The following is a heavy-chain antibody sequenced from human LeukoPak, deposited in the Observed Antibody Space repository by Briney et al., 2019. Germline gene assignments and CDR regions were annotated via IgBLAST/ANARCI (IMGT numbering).Heavy chain of an antibody. D-gene: IGHD2-15*01. V-gene: IGHV3-7*05. CDR2: INQDGSEK. Sequence: GGSLRLSCAASGFTFSRYWMSWVRQAPGKGLEWVANINQDGSEKYYVDSVKGRFTISRDNAKNSVYLQMNSLRADDTAVYYCAVYCSGGSCFRNWGQGTLVTVSS. J-gene: IGHJ4*02. CDR1: GFTFSRYW. CDR3: AVYCSGGSCFRN.